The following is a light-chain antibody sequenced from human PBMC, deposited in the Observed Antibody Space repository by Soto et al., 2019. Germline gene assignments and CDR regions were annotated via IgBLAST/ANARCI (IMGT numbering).Light chain of an antibody. CDR3: QQYDNWLT. J-gene: IGKJ4*01. Sequence: EIVMTQSPATLSVSPGERATLSCRASQSVSSNLAWYQQKPGQAPRLLIYGASTRVTGLPARFSGSGSGTEFSLTISSLQSEDFAVYYGQQYDNWLTFGGGTKVES. CDR1: QSVSSN. CDR2: GAS. V-gene: IGKV3-15*01.